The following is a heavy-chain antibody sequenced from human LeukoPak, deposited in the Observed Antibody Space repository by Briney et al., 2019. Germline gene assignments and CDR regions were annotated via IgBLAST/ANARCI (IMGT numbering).Heavy chain of an antibody. J-gene: IGHJ4*02. Sequence: GGSLRLSCAASGFTFSNAWMSWVRQAPGKGLEWVGRIKSKTDSVTTDYAAPVKGRFTISRDDSRNTLYLQMNSLKTEDTAVYYCTTEIYYFDYWGQGTLVTVSS. CDR2: IKSKTDSVTT. V-gene: IGHV3-15*01. D-gene: IGHD3-3*01. CDR1: GFTFSNAW. CDR3: TTEIYYFDY.